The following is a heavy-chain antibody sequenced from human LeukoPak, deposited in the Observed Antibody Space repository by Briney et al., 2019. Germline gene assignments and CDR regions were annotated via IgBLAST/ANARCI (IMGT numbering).Heavy chain of an antibody. CDR2: ISYDGFNK. D-gene: IGHD2-2*01. V-gene: IGHV3-30*18. CDR1: GFTFSSYG. Sequence: GGSLRLSCAASGFTFSSYGMHWVRQAPGKGLEWVAVISYDGFNKYYADSVKGRFTISRDNSKNTLYLQMNSLRAEDTAVYYCAKDGPLYCSSTSCYVIDYWGQGTLVTVSS. CDR3: AKDGPLYCSSTSCYVIDY. J-gene: IGHJ4*02.